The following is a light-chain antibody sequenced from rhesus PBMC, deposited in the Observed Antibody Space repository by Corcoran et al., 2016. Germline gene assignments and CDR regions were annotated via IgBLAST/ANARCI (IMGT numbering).Light chain of an antibody. J-gene: IGKJ2*01. CDR1: QGISSW. Sequence: DIQMTQSPSSLSASVGDRVTITCRASQGISSWLAWYQQNPGKAPKLLIYKASNLQSGVPSRFSGSGSGTDFTLTISSLQPEDVATYNCQQYNSAPYSFGQGTKVDIK. CDR3: QQYNSAPYS. CDR2: KAS. V-gene: IGKV1-21*01.